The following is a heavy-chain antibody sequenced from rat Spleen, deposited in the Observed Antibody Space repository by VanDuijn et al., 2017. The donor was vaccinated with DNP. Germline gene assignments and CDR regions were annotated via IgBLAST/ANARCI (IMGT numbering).Heavy chain of an antibody. Sequence: EVQLVESGGGLVQPGRSLKLSCAASGFTFSNYGMAWVRQAPTKGLEWVATISYDGSSTYYRDSVKGRFTISRDNAKSTLYLQMDSLRSEDTATYYCAREGGSRGFFDYWGQGVMVTVSS. CDR3: AREGGSRGFFDY. CDR2: ISYDGSST. V-gene: IGHV5-29*01. J-gene: IGHJ2*01. D-gene: IGHD1-11*01. CDR1: GFTFSNYG.